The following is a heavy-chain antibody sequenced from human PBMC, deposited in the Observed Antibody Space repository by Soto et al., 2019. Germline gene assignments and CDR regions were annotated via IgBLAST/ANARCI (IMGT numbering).Heavy chain of an antibody. Sequence: EVQLVKSGGGLVQPGRSLRLSCAASGFSFDGYAMNWVRQPPGKGLEWVSGISWNSGNIDYADSVKGRFTISRDNAKNSLYLKMNSLRVEDTVLYYCVKASTYSSSQGWFDPWGQGTMVTVSS. CDR3: VKASTYSSSQGWFDP. J-gene: IGHJ5*02. D-gene: IGHD6-6*01. CDR2: ISWNSGNI. CDR1: GFSFDGYA. V-gene: IGHV3-9*01.